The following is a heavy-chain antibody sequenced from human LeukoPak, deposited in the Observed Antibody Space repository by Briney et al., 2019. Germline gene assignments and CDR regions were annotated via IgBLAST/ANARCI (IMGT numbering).Heavy chain of an antibody. CDR2: IYYSGST. V-gene: IGHV4-59*01. CDR1: GGSIGSYY. CDR3: ARAGSGWYSAYYFDY. D-gene: IGHD6-19*01. J-gene: IGHJ4*02. Sequence: PSETLSLTCTVSGGSIGSYYWSWIRQPPGKGLEWIGYIYYSGSTNYNPSLKSRVTISVDTSKNQFSLKLSSVTAADTAVYYCARAGSGWYSAYYFDYWGQGTLVTVSS.